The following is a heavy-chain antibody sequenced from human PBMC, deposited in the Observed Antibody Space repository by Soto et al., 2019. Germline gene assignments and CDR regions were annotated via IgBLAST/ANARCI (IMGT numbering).Heavy chain of an antibody. CDR3: ARDPGDYYDSSGYSYDAFDI. Sequence: QVQLVESGGGVVQPGRSLRLSCAASGFTFSSYGMHWVRQAPGKGLEWVAVIWYDGSNKYYADSVKGRFTISRDNSKKTLYLQMNSLRAEDTAVYYCARDPGDYYDSSGYSYDAFDIWGQGTMVTVSS. CDR2: IWYDGSNK. V-gene: IGHV3-33*01. CDR1: GFTFSSYG. D-gene: IGHD3-22*01. J-gene: IGHJ3*02.